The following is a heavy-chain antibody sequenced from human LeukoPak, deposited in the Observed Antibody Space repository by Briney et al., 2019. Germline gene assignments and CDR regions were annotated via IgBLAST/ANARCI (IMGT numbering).Heavy chain of an antibody. V-gene: IGHV3-9*01. D-gene: IGHD3-10*01. J-gene: IGHJ4*02. Sequence: GGSLRLSCAASGFTFDDYAMHWVRQAPGKGLEWVSGISWNSGSIGYADSVKGRFTISRDNAKNSLYLQMNSLRAEDTALYYCAKGDVLLWFGLFDYWGQGTLVTVSS. CDR3: AKGDVLLWFGLFDY. CDR2: ISWNSGSI. CDR1: GFTFDDYA.